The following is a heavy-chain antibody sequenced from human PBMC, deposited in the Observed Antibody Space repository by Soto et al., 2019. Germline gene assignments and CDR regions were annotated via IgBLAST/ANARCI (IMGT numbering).Heavy chain of an antibody. J-gene: IGHJ5*02. CDR3: ASITYYYDSSGQITGINWFDP. CDR2: IIPIFGTA. V-gene: IGHV1-69*13. CDR1: GGTFSSYA. Sequence: ASVKVSCKASGGTFSSYAISWVRQAPGQGLEWMGGIIPIFGTANYAQKFQGRVTITADESTSTAYMELSSLRSEDTAVYYCASITYYYDSSGQITGINWFDPWGQGTLVTVSS. D-gene: IGHD3-22*01.